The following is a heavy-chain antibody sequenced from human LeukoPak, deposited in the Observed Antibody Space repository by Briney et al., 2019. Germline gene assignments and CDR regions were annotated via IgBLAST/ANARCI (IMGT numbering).Heavy chain of an antibody. J-gene: IGHJ4*03. V-gene: IGHV3-23*01. D-gene: IGHD3-22*01. CDR2: ISGSGGST. CDR3: AKAADYYYDSSGYYPEALYYFDY. Sequence: PGGSLRLSCAASGFTFSSYAMSWVRQAPGKGLEWVSAISGSGGSTYYADSVKGRFTISRDNSKDTLYLQMNSLRAEDTAVYYCAKAADYYYDSSGYYPEALYYFDYWGQGTTVTVSS. CDR1: GFTFSSYA.